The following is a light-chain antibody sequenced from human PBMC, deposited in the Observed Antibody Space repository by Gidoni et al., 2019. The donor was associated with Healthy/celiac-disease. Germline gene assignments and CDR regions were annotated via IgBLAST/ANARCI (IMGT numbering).Light chain of an antibody. CDR1: QSVLYCTNNTSY. CDR3: QQYYSTPYT. V-gene: IGKV4-1*01. Sequence: DIVMTQPPDSLPVSQGERATITCKSSQSVLYCTNNTSYLAWYQQTPGQPPKLLIYWASTRVSGVPDRFSGSGSGTDFTLTISSLQAEDVAVYYCQQYYSTPYTFGQXTKLEIK. CDR2: WAS. J-gene: IGKJ2*01.